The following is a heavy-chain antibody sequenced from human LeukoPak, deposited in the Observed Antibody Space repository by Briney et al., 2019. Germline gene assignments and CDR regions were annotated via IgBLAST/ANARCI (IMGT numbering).Heavy chain of an antibody. CDR3: ARGRTYYYDSSGSPSDY. D-gene: IGHD3-22*01. CDR1: GGSFSGYY. J-gene: IGHJ4*02. CDR2: INHSGST. V-gene: IGHV4-34*01. Sequence: SETQSLTCAVYGGSFSGYYWSWIRQPPGKGLEWIGEINHSGSTNYNPSLKSRVTISVDTSKNQFSLKLSSVTAADTAVYYCARGRTYYYDSSGSPSDYWGQGTLVTVSS.